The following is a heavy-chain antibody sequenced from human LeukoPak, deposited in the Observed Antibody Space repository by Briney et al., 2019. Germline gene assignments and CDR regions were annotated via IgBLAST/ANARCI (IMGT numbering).Heavy chain of an antibody. V-gene: IGHV3-23*01. CDR2: ISGSGGST. D-gene: IGHD3-16*02. CDR1: GFSLRSYA. CDR3: AKDRLMGAIVDFDY. J-gene: IGHJ4*02. Sequence: PGGSLRLSCAASGFSLRSYAMSWVRQAPGKGLEWVSAISGSGGSTYYADSVEGRFTISRDNSKNTLYLQMNSLRAEDTAVYHCAKDRLMGAIVDFDYWGQGTLVTVSS.